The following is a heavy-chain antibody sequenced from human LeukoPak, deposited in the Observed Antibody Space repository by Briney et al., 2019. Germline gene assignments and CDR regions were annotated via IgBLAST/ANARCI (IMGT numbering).Heavy chain of an antibody. CDR3: ARVSASSNAPFVW. D-gene: IGHD3-9*01. V-gene: IGHV3-74*01. CDR1: GFTFSSYW. Sequence: GGSLRLSCTASGFTFSSYWMHWVRQAPGKGLVWVSSINSDGGTTYYADSVRGRFTISRDNAKSTLYLQMNSLGAEDTAVYYCARVSASSNAPFVWWGEGTLVTVSS. CDR2: INSDGGTT. J-gene: IGHJ4*02.